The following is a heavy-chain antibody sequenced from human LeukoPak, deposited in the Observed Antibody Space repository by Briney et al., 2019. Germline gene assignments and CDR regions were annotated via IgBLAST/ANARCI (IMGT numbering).Heavy chain of an antibody. CDR1: GFTFSSYS. Sequence: HPGGSLRLSCAASGFTFSSYSMNWVRQAPGEGLEWVSIIHAGGSTYYADSVKGRFTISRDNSKNTLYLQMNSLRVEDTAVYFCARALYSGGGAHFDYWGQGTLVTVSS. J-gene: IGHJ4*02. CDR3: ARALYSGGGAHFDY. D-gene: IGHD2-21*01. CDR2: IHAGGST. V-gene: IGHV3-53*01.